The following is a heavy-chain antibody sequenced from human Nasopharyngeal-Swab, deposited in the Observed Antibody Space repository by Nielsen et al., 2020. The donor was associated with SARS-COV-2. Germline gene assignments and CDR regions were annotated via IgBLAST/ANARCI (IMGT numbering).Heavy chain of an antibody. D-gene: IGHD2-21*02. CDR2: IHTAGVT. Sequence: GESLKISCAASGFTFSRHDMHWVRQVTGKGLEWVSAIHTAGVTWYAGSVKGRFTISRENAKNSLYLQMNSLRAGDTAVYYCARGTSCGADCPNGFDIWGQGIPVTVSS. V-gene: IGHV3-13*01. J-gene: IGHJ4*02. CDR1: GFTFSRHD. CDR3: ARGTSCGADCPNGFDI.